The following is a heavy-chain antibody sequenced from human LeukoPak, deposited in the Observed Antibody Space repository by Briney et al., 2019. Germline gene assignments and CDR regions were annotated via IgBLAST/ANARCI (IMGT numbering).Heavy chain of an antibody. Sequence: GGSLRLSCAASGFTFSSYSMNWVRQAPGKGLEWVSCISSSGSDLYYADSVKGRFTISRDSAKNLLYLQMNSLRAADTAVYYCARDRGTRGSSWFDYWGQGTLVTVSS. CDR3: ARDRGTRGSSWFDY. V-gene: IGHV3-21*06. J-gene: IGHJ4*02. D-gene: IGHD6-13*01. CDR1: GFTFSSYS. CDR2: ISSSGSDL.